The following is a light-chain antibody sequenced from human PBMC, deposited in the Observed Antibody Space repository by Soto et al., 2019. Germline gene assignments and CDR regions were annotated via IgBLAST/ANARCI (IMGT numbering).Light chain of an antibody. CDR2: QVS. V-gene: IGKV2-30*01. Sequence: DIVMTQSPVSLPVTLGQPSSISCRSSQILVFRDGNTYLNWFQQRPGQSPRRLIYQVSNRDSGVPDRFSGSGSGTEFTLTISSLQPDDFATYYCQQYNNYPRTFGQGTKVDI. J-gene: IGKJ1*01. CDR1: QILVFRDGNTY. CDR3: QQYNNYPRT.